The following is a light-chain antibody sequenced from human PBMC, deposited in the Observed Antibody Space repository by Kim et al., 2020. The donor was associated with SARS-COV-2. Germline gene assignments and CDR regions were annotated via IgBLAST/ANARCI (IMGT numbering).Light chain of an antibody. J-gene: IGKJ2*01. Sequence: ESVITKSPDSLLVSLGERATINCKSGQSVLYSSNNKNYLAWYQQKPGQPPKLLIYWASTRESGVPDRFSGSGSGTDFTLTISSLQAEDVAVYYCQQYYSTPYTFGQGTKLEI. CDR2: WAS. CDR1: QSVLYSSNNKNY. V-gene: IGKV4-1*01. CDR3: QQYYSTPYT.